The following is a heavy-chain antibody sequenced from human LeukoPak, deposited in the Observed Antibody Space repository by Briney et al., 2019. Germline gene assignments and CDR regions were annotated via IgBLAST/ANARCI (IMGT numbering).Heavy chain of an antibody. Sequence: GGALRLSCAASGFTFGSYAMSWVRQAPGKGREWVSTITGSGGSTYYADSVKGRFTISRDNSKNTLYLQMNSLRAEDTAVYDCAKDLWPPYYYDSNNYHAFDIWGQGTMVTASS. D-gene: IGHD3-22*01. CDR1: GFTFGSYA. CDR3: AKDLWPPYYYDSNNYHAFDI. V-gene: IGHV3-23*01. J-gene: IGHJ3*02. CDR2: ITGSGGST.